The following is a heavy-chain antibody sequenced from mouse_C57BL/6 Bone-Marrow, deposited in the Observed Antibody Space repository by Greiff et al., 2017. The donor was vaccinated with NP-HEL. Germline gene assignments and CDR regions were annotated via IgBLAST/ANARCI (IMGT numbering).Heavy chain of an antibody. Sequence: QVQLKESGAELARPGASVKMSCKASGYTFTSYTMHWVKQRPGQGLEWIGYINPSSGYTKYNQKFKDKATLTADKSSSTAYMQLSSLTSEDSAVYYCARGEVTTYFDVWGTGTTVTVSS. CDR1: GYTFTSYT. V-gene: IGHV1-4*01. CDR2: INPSSGYT. J-gene: IGHJ1*03. D-gene: IGHD2-2*01. CDR3: ARGEVTTYFDV.